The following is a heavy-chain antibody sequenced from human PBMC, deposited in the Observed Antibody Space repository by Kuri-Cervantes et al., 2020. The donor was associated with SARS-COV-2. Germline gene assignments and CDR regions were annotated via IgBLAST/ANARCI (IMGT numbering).Heavy chain of an antibody. Sequence: GESLKISCAASGFTVNSDYMSWVRQAPGKGLEWVSVIYSGGSTYYADSVKGRFTISRDNSKNTLYLQMNSLRAEDTAVYYCVGETDTAMAFFDYWGQGTLVTVSS. CDR1: GFTVNSDY. V-gene: IGHV3-66*02. CDR3: VGETDTAMAFFDY. J-gene: IGHJ4*02. D-gene: IGHD5-18*01. CDR2: IYSGGST.